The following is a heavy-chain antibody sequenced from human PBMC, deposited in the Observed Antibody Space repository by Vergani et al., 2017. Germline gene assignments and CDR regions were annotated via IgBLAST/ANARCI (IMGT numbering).Heavy chain of an antibody. J-gene: IGHJ6*02. CDR2: IWYDGSNK. CDR1: GFPFISYG. V-gene: IGHV3-33*06. CDR3: AKDQQWLVNYDGMDV. D-gene: IGHD6-19*01. Sequence: QVQLVESGGGVVRPGRSLRLSCAASGFPFISYGFHWVRRAPGKGLEWVAVIWYDGSNKYYAESVKARFTISIENSKNKMYLQMNSLRAEDTAVYYCAKDQQWLVNYDGMDVWGQGTTVTVSS.